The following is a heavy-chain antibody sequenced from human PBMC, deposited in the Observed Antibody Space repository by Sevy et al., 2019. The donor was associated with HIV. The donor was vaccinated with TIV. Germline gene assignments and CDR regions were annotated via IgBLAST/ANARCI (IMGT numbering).Heavy chain of an antibody. J-gene: IGHJ5*01. D-gene: IGHD5-12*01. CDR3: AKEALSGYDS. Sequence: GGSLRLSCAAPGFTFSSYVTSWVRQAPGKGLEWVSTISGSGGITYYADSVKGRFTISRDNSKNTVYLEMNSLRVEDTAVYYCAKEALSGYDSWGQGTLVTVSS. CDR1: GFTFSSYV. CDR2: ISGSGGIT. V-gene: IGHV3-23*01.